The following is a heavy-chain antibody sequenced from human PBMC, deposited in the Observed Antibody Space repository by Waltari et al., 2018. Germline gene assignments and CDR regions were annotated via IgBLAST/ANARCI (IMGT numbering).Heavy chain of an antibody. V-gene: IGHV3-7*01. CDR1: GFTLGSYW. Sequence: EMQLVESGGGLVQPGGSLRLSCAPSGFTLGSYWMSWVRQAPGKGLEWVANLKQDESEEYYVDAVKGRFTISKDNAKNSLSLQMNSLRAEDTAVYYCATGSTARGYYGMDVWGQGTTVTVSS. CDR2: LKQDESEE. D-gene: IGHD3-10*01. CDR3: ATGSTARGYYGMDV. J-gene: IGHJ6*02.